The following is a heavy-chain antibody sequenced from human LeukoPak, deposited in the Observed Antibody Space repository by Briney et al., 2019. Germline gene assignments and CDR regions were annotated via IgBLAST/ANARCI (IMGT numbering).Heavy chain of an antibody. CDR2: IHHSGST. J-gene: IGHJ4*02. CDR3: ARSSSRRVYYFDY. CDR1: GGSISSSNW. D-gene: IGHD6-13*01. Sequence: SGTLSLTCAVSGGSISSSNWWSWVRQPPGKGLEWIGEIHHSGSTNYNPSLKSRVTISVDKSKNQFSLKLSSVTAADTAVYYCARSSSRRVYYFDYWGQGTLVTVSS. V-gene: IGHV4-4*02.